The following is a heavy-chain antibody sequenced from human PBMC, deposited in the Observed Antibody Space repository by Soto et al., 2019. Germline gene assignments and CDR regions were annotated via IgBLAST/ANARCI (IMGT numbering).Heavy chain of an antibody. Sequence: QPGGSLRLSCAASGFIFSDYSINWVRQVPGKGLEWISYVGRDSGSLIYYADSVQGRFTISRDNAKNSVYLQMNSLRADDTAMYYCARDWSFAFDYWGQGILVTVSS. J-gene: IGHJ4*02. V-gene: IGHV3-48*01. CDR3: ARDWSFAFDY. CDR1: GFIFSDYS. CDR2: VGRDSGSLI. D-gene: IGHD2-8*02.